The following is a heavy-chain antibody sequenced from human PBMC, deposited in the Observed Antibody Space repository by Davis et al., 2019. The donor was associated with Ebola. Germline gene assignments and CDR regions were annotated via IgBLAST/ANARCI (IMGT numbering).Heavy chain of an antibody. J-gene: IGHJ4*02. CDR2: IHYSGST. D-gene: IGHD6-13*01. CDR3: ARPNSSSWYGHYFDY. V-gene: IGHV4-61*05. Sequence: MPSETLSLTCTVSGVSISSSNYYWAWIRQHPGKGLEWIGYIHYSGSTNYNPSLKSRVTISVDTSKNQFSLKLSSVTAADTAVYYCARPNSSSWYGHYFDYWGQGTLVTVSS. CDR1: GVSISSSNYY.